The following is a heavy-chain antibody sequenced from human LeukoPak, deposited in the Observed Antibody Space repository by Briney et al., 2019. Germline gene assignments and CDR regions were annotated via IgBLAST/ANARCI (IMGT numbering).Heavy chain of an antibody. CDR1: GGSISSGSYY. Sequence: SETLSLTCTVSGGSISSGSYYWSWIRQPAGKGLEWIGRIYTSGSTNYNPSLKSRVTISVDTSKNQFSLKLSSVTAADTAVYYCARAVDTTINPDYWGQGTLVTVSS. CDR3: ARAVDTTINPDY. V-gene: IGHV4-61*02. D-gene: IGHD5-18*01. CDR2: IYTSGST. J-gene: IGHJ4*02.